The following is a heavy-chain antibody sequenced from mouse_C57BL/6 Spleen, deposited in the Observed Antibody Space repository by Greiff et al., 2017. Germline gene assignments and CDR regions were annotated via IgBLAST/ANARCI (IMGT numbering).Heavy chain of an antibody. J-gene: IGHJ3*01. CDR1: GFTFSSYG. CDR3: ARQGGYDEFAY. V-gene: IGHV5-6*01. D-gene: IGHD2-2*01. CDR2: ISSGGSYT. Sequence: EVMLVESGGDLVKPGGSLKLSCAASGFTFSSYGMSWVRQTPDKRLEWVATISSGGSYTYYPDSVKGRFTISRDNAKNTLDLQMSSLKSEDTAMYYCARQGGYDEFAYWGQGTLVTVSA.